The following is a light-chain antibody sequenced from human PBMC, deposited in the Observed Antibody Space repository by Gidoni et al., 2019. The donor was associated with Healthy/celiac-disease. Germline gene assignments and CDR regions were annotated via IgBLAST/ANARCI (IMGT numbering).Light chain of an antibody. CDR3: MXXXQTXXT. Sequence: VMTQSPLSLPVTPGEPASISCRSSQSLLHSNGYNYLDWYLQKPGQSPQLLIYLGSTLASGVXDRXXGSGXXTDXTXKIXXXEAXXVGXXXCMXXXQTXXTFXXXTKVEIK. V-gene: IGKV2-28*01. J-gene: IGKJ1*01. CDR1: QSLLHSNGYNY. CDR2: LGS.